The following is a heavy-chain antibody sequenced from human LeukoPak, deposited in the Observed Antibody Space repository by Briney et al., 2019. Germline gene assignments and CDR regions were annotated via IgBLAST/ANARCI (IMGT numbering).Heavy chain of an antibody. CDR1: GGSISSYY. CDR2: IYTSGST. CDR3: ARAPPEGYYDSSGFDY. J-gene: IGHJ4*02. V-gene: IGHV4-4*07. Sequence: SETLSLTCTVSGGSISSYYWSWLRKPAGKGLEWIGRIYTSGSTNYNPSLKSRVTISVDTSKNQFSLKLSSVTAADTAVYYCARAPPEGYYDSSGFDYWGQGTLVTVSS. D-gene: IGHD3-22*01.